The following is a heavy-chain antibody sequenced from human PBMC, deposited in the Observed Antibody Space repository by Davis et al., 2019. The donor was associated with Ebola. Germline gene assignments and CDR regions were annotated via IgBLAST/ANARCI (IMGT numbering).Heavy chain of an antibody. J-gene: IGHJ4*02. Sequence: AASVKVSCKASVYSFTPYTIHWVRQAPGQRLEWMGWINAVNGNTKYSQKFQGRVTITRDTSANTAYMELSSLRSEDTAVYSCARERERYLDYWGQGTLVTVSS. V-gene: IGHV1-3*01. CDR3: ARERERYLDY. D-gene: IGHD1-26*01. CDR1: VYSFTPYT. CDR2: INAVNGNT.